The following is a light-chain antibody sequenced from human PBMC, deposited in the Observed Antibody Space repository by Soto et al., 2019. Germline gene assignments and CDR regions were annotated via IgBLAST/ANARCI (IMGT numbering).Light chain of an antibody. Sequence: AIQVTQSPSSLSASVGDTVTITCRASQGISSAFAWYQQKPGKVPRLLIYDVFNLQSGVPLRFSGSGSGTVFPLTISRLQPEDFATYYCQQLETYPLTFGQGTRVDVK. CDR2: DVF. V-gene: IGKV1-13*02. CDR1: QGISSA. CDR3: QQLETYPLT. J-gene: IGKJ5*01.